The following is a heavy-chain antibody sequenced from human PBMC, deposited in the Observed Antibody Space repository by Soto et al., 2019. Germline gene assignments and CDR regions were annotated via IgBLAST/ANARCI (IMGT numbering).Heavy chain of an antibody. V-gene: IGHV1-18*01. CDR3: ARAGAAPYYYYGMDV. J-gene: IGHJ6*02. CDR2: ISTYNGDT. CDR1: GYTISTSG. Sequence: QVQLVQSGAEVRKPGASVTVSCKASGYTISTSGMSWLRQATGQGLEWMGWISTYNGDTNDAPKFQDRDTMTSHTSSSTVYMELRSLRSDDTAVYYCARAGAAPYYYYGMDVWGQETRFTVSS. D-gene: IGHD2-15*01.